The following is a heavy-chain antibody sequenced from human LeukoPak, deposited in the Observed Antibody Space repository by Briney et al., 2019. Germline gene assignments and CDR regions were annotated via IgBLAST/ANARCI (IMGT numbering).Heavy chain of an antibody. CDR2: IYSGGST. J-gene: IGHJ6*02. D-gene: IGHD2-15*01. Sequence: GGSLRLSCAASGFTVSSNYMSWVRQAPGKGLEWVSIIYSGGSTYYADSVTGRFTISRDNSKNTLYLQMNSLRAEDTAVYYCARGPYCSGGSCSNYYYGMDVRGQGTTVTVSS. CDR1: GFTVSSNY. V-gene: IGHV3-66*01. CDR3: ARGPYCSGGSCSNYYYGMDV.